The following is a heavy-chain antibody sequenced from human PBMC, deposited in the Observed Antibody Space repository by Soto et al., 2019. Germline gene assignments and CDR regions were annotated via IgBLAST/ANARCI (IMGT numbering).Heavy chain of an antibody. V-gene: IGHV3-21*01. CDR2: ISSNSNYI. Sequence: PGGSLRLSCAASGFTFSSYSMNWVRQAPGKGLEWVSSISSNSNYIYNADSVKGRFTISRDNARNSLFLQMHSLRAEDTAVYYFARDGGDYIRFVAFDIWGKGTMVTV. CDR3: ARDGGDYIRFVAFDI. D-gene: IGHD4-17*01. CDR1: GFTFSSYS. J-gene: IGHJ3*02.